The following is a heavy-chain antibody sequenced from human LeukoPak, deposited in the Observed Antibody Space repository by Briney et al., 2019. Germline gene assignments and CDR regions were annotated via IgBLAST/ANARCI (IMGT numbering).Heavy chain of an antibody. Sequence: GGSLRLSCAASGFTISSYAMSWVRQAPGKGLEWVSAISGSGGSTYYADSVKGRFTISRDNSKNTLYLQMNSLRAEDTAVYYCAKGEGYCSGGSCHPFNWFDPWGQGTLVTVSS. V-gene: IGHV3-23*01. J-gene: IGHJ5*02. CDR1: GFTISSYA. CDR3: AKGEGYCSGGSCHPFNWFDP. D-gene: IGHD2-15*01. CDR2: ISGSGGST.